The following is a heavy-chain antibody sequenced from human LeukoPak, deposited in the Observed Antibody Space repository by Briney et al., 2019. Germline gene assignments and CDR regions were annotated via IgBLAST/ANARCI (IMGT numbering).Heavy chain of an antibody. Sequence: PSETLSLTCTVSGGSISSGSYYWSWIRQPAGKGLEWIGRIYTSGSTNYNPSLKSRVTISVDTSKNQFSLKLSSVTAADTAVYYCAVSGSYLDAFDIWGQGTMVTVSS. CDR1: GGSISSGSYY. D-gene: IGHD1-26*01. CDR3: AVSGSYLDAFDI. J-gene: IGHJ3*02. V-gene: IGHV4-61*02. CDR2: IYTSGST.